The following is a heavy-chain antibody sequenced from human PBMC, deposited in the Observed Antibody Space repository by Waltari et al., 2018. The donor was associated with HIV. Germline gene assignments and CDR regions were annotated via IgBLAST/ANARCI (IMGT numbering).Heavy chain of an antibody. V-gene: IGHV1-3*01. J-gene: IGHJ4*02. CDR3: ARGVLITFGGVIVRYFDY. CDR1: GYTFTSYA. CDR2: INAGNGNT. D-gene: IGHD3-16*02. Sequence: QVQLVQSGAEVKKPGASVKVSCKASGYTFTSYAMHWVRQAPGQRLEWMGWINAGNGNTKYSQKFQGRVTITRDTAASTAYMELSSLRSEDTAVYYCARGVLITFGGVIVRYFDYWGQGTLVTVSS.